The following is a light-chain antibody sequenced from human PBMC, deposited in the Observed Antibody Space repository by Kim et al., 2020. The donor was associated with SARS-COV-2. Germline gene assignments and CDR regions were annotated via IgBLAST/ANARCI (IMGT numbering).Light chain of an antibody. CDR3: QQTYRNPVT. J-gene: IGKJ4*01. Sequence: DIQMTQSPSSLSASVGDRVTITCRASQSISSYLHWYQQKPGKAPKLLIYTASSLQSGVPSRFSGSGSGTDFTLTISSLQPEDFATYYCQQTYRNPVTFGGGTKVDIK. CDR1: QSISSY. V-gene: IGKV1-39*01. CDR2: TAS.